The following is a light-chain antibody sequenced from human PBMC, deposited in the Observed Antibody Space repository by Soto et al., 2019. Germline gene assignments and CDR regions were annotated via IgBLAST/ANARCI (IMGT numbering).Light chain of an antibody. CDR3: QQYHSDPIT. J-gene: IGKJ5*01. CDR2: WAS. Sequence: DFLMTQSPDSLAVSLGERATINCKASQSVVSNSNNKNYLAWFQQKSGQPPKLLIYWASTRQSGVPDRFSGSGSATDFTLTISSLQAEDVAVYYCQQYHSDPITFSQGTRLEI. CDR1: QSVVSNSNNKNY. V-gene: IGKV4-1*01.